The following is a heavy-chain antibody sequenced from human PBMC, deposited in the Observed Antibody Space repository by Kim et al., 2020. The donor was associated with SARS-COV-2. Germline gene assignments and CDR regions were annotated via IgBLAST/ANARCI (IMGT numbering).Heavy chain of an antibody. D-gene: IGHD2-15*01. Sequence: GGSLRLSCAASGFTFSSYAMHWVRQAPGKGLEWVAVIWYDGSNTYYADSVKGRFTISRDNSKNTLYLQMNSLRAEDTAVYYCAKVRSALYGWWWYSGMD. J-gene: IGHJ6*01. V-gene: IGHV3-33*06. CDR1: GFTFSSYA. CDR3: AKVRSALYGWWWYSGMD. CDR2: IWYDGSNT.